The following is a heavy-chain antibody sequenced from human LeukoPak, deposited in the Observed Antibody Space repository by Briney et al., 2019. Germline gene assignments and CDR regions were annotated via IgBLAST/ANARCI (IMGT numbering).Heavy chain of an antibody. CDR1: GFTFSSYE. Sequence: GGSLRLSCAASGFTFSSYEMNWVRQAPGKGLEWVSYISSSGSTIYYADSVKGRFTISRDNAKNSLYLQMNSLRAEDTAVYYCARAGSSDVFDYWGQGTLVTVSS. V-gene: IGHV3-48*03. J-gene: IGHJ4*02. CDR3: ARAGSSDVFDY. D-gene: IGHD6-19*01. CDR2: ISSSGSTI.